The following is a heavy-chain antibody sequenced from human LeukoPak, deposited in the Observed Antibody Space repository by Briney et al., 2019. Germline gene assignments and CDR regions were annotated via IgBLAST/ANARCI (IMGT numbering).Heavy chain of an antibody. CDR2: IYTGGST. CDR1: GGSISSGSYY. D-gene: IGHD3-3*01. Sequence: SETLSLTCTVSGGSISSGSYYWSWIRQPAGKGLEWIGRIYTGGSTNYNPSLKSRVTISVDTSKNQFSLKLSSVTAADTAVYYCARGDDFWSGYRFDPWGQGTLVTVSS. J-gene: IGHJ5*02. V-gene: IGHV4-61*02. CDR3: ARGDDFWSGYRFDP.